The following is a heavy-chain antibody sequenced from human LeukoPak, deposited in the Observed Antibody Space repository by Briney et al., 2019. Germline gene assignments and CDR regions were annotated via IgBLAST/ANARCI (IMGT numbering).Heavy chain of an antibody. J-gene: IGHJ4*02. CDR3: ARDRIAAALFDY. V-gene: IGHV3-7*01. Sequence: PGGSLRLSCTVSGFTFSSYWMSWVRQAPGKGLEWVANIKQDGSEKYYVDSVKGRFTISRDNAKNSLYLQMNSLRAEDTAVYYCARDRIAAALFDYWGQGTLVTVSS. CDR1: GFTFSSYW. D-gene: IGHD6-13*01. CDR2: IKQDGSEK.